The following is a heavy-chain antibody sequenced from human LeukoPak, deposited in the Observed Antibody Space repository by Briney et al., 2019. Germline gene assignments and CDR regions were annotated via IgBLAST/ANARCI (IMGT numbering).Heavy chain of an antibody. V-gene: IGHV3-30*04. D-gene: IGHD3-22*01. CDR1: GFTFSSYA. Sequence: PGGSLRLSCAASGFTFSSYAMHWVRQAPGRGLECVALISYDGRDKKYSESVKGRFTISRDNSKNTLYLQMTSLRVDDSAVYYCARERMGYFDADAFDIWGQGTMVTVSS. CDR3: ARERMGYFDADAFDI. J-gene: IGHJ3*02. CDR2: ISYDGRDK.